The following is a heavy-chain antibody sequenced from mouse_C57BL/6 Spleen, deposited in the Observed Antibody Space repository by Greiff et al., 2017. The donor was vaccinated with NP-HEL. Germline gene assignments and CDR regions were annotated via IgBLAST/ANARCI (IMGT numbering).Heavy chain of an antibody. CDR1: GFTFSDYY. V-gene: IGHV5-16*01. J-gene: IGHJ1*03. CDR2: INYDGSST. CDR3: ARDLGGYDYDGYFDV. Sequence: VQLKESEGGLVQPGSSMKLSCTASGFTFSDYYMAWVRQVPEKGLEWVANINYDGSSTYYLDSLKSRFIISRDNAKNILYLQMSSLKSEDTATYYCARDLGGYDYDGYFDVWGTGTTVTVSS. D-gene: IGHD2-4*01.